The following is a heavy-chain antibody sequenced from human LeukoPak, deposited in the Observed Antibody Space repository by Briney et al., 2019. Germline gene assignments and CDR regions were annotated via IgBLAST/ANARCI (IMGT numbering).Heavy chain of an antibody. V-gene: IGHV4-59*01. D-gene: IGHD3-22*01. J-gene: IGHJ4*02. Sequence: SETLSLTCTVSGGSISSYYWSWIRQPPGKGLNWIGYIYYSGSTNYNPSLKSRVTISVDTSKNQFFLKLSSVTAADKAVYYCARASGYYYYSSGFDYWGQGTLVTVSS. CDR3: ARASGYYYYSSGFDY. CDR1: GGSISSYY. CDR2: IYYSGST.